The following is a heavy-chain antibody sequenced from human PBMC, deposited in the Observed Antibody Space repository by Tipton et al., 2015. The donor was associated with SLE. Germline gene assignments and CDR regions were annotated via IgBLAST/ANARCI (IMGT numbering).Heavy chain of an antibody. CDR2: VSYSGCA. J-gene: IGHJ4*02. V-gene: IGHV4-59*11. CDR3: ARVLTGTSTFDY. CDR1: GDSISSQH. Sequence: TLSLTSSVTGDSISSQHWSRVRQPPGKGREWVGYVSYSGCANSNPPLKSRLTISLDTSKNQVSLRLTSVTAADTAVYYCARVLTGTSTFDYWGQGTLVTVSS. D-gene: IGHD1-7*01.